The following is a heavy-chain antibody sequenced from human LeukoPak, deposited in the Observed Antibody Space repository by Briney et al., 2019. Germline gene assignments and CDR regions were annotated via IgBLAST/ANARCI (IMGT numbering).Heavy chain of an antibody. V-gene: IGHV3-33*01. D-gene: IGHD5-12*01. CDR1: GFTFSSYG. CDR3: ARDRLGYSGYEPDFDY. CDR2: IWYGGSNK. Sequence: GRSLRLSCAASGFTFSSYGMHWVRQAPGKGLEWVAVIWYGGSNKYYADSVKGRFTISRDNSKNTLYLQMNSLRAEDTAVYYCARDRLGYSGYEPDFDYWGQGTLVTVSS. J-gene: IGHJ4*02.